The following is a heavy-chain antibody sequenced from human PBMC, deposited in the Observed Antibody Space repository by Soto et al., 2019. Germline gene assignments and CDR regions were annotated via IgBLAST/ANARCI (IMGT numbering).Heavy chain of an antibody. CDR2: IYTSGST. CDR1: GGSISSYY. J-gene: IGHJ3*02. CDR3: ARAVDAFDI. V-gene: IGHV4-4*07. Sequence: SETLSLTCTVSGGSISSYYWSWIRQPAGKGLGWIGRIYTSGSTNYNPSLKSRVTMSVDTSKNQFSLKLSSVTAADTAVYYCARAVDAFDIWGQGTMVTVSS.